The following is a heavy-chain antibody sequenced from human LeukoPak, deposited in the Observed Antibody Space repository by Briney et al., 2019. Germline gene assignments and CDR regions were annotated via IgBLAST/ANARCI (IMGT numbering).Heavy chain of an antibody. CDR3: ARNGGGSYYYDSSGYYYFDY. CDR2: MNPNSGNT. J-gene: IGHJ4*02. CDR1: GYTFTSYY. D-gene: IGHD3-22*01. V-gene: IGHV1-8*02. Sequence: ASVKVSCKASGYTFTSYYMHWVRQATGQGLEWMGWMNPNSGNTGYAQKFQGRVTMTRNTSISTAYMELSSLRSEDTAVYYCARNGGGSYYYDSSGYYYFDYWGQGTLVTVSS.